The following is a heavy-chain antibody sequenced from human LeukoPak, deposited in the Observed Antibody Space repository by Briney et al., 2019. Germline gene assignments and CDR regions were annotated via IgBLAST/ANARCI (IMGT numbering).Heavy chain of an antibody. CDR3: AKEIGGSYLGLFDY. Sequence: GGSLRLSCVASGFTFSSYWMHWVRQDPRKGLVWVSRINGDGRNINYADSVRGRFTISRDNAKNTLYLQMNTLRVEDTAVYYCAKEIGGSYLGLFDYWGQGTLVTVSS. V-gene: IGHV3-74*01. J-gene: IGHJ4*02. D-gene: IGHD1-26*01. CDR1: GFTFSSYW. CDR2: INGDGRNI.